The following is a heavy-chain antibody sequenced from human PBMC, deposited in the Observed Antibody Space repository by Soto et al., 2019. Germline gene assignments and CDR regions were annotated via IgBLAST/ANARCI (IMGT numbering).Heavy chain of an antibody. CDR2: FKSKTAGGTI. CDR1: GFTFSSYA. Sequence: PGGSLRLSCAASGFTFSSYAMSWVRQAPGKGLEWVGRFKSKTAGGTIDYAAPVNGRFTISRDDSRNTLSLQMNSLKTEDTAVYYCTTGPHGDLQYYFDYWGQGALVTVSS. V-gene: IGHV3-15*01. J-gene: IGHJ4*02. CDR3: TTGPHGDLQYYFDY. D-gene: IGHD3-10*01.